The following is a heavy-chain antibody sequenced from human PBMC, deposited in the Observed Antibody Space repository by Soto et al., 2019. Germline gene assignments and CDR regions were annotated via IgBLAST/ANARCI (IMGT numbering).Heavy chain of an antibody. CDR1: GFTFSSYG. Sequence: QVQLVESGGGVVQPGRSLRLSCAASGFTFSSYGMHWVRQAPSKGLEWVAIISYDGNYKHHADSVKGRFTISKDNSKNPLYLQMNSLRAEDTAVYYCGKVSTYYYDSTFDYWGQGTLVTVSS. V-gene: IGHV3-30*18. CDR2: ISYDGNYK. CDR3: GKVSTYYYDSTFDY. J-gene: IGHJ4*02. D-gene: IGHD3-22*01.